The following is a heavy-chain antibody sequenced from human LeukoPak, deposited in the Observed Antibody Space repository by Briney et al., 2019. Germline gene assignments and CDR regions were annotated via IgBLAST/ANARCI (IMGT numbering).Heavy chain of an antibody. D-gene: IGHD1-26*01. Sequence: GGSLRLSCAASGFTVSSNYMSWVRQAPGKGLEWVSVIYSGGSTYYADSVKGRFTISRDNSKNTLFLQMNSLRAEDTAVYYCARSRIVGATPVDYWGQGTLVTVSS. CDR3: ARSRIVGATPVDY. V-gene: IGHV3-53*01. CDR2: IYSGGST. CDR1: GFTVSSNY. J-gene: IGHJ4*02.